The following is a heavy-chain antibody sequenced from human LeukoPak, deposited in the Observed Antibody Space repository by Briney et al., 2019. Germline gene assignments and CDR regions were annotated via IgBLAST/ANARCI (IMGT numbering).Heavy chain of an antibody. D-gene: IGHD7-27*01. V-gene: IGHV4-59*08. J-gene: IGHJ3*02. CDR3: ARQNGGPWGAFDI. CDR2: IYYSGST. Sequence: PSETLSLTCTVSGGSISSYYWSWIRQPPGKGLEWIGYIYYSGSTNYNPSLKSRVTISVDTSKNQFSLKLSSVTAADTAVYYCARQNGGPWGAFDIWGQGTMVTVSS. CDR1: GGSISSYY.